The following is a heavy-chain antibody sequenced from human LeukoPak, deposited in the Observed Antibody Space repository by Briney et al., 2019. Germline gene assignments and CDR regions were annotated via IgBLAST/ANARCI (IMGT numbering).Heavy chain of an antibody. CDR2: ISGSGGST. J-gene: IGHJ4*03. D-gene: IGHD6-19*01. Sequence: GGSLRLSCAASGFTFSSYAMSWVRQAPGKGLEWVSAISGSGGSTYYADSVKGRFTISRDNSKNTLYLQMNSLRAQDTAVYYCAKTHQVAGFCYFDYWGQGTLVTVSS. V-gene: IGHV3-23*01. CDR1: GFTFSSYA. CDR3: AKTHQVAGFCYFDY.